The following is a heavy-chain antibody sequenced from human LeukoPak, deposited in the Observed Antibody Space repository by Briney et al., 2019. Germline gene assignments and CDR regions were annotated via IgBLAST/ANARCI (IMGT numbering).Heavy chain of an antibody. CDR2: ISWNSGSI. V-gene: IGHV3-9*01. CDR3: ARDGFEVGSYGYDVDY. CDR1: GFTFDDYA. Sequence: GGSLRLSCAASGFTFDDYAMHWVRQAPGKGLEWVSGISWNSGSIGYADSVKGRFTISRDNAKNSLYLQMNSLRAEDTAVYYCARDGFEVGSYGYDVDYWGQGTLVTVSS. D-gene: IGHD5-18*01. J-gene: IGHJ4*02.